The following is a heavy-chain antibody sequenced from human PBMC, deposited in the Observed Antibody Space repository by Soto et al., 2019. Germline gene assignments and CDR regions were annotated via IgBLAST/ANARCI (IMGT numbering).Heavy chain of an antibody. V-gene: IGHV1-3*04. Sequence: ASVKVSCKASGYTFTRYAMHWVRQAPGQGLQWIGWINTGNGNSHYSQKFQGRVTFTRDTSASTAYMELSSLTSEDSAVYFCERNVDYFDPWGQGTLVTVSS. CDR2: INTGNGNS. D-gene: IGHD4-17*01. CDR1: GYTFTRYA. CDR3: ERNVDYFDP. J-gene: IGHJ5*02.